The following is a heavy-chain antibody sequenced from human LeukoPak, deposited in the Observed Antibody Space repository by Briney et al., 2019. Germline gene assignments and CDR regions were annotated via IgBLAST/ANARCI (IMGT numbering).Heavy chain of an antibody. J-gene: IGHJ4*02. CDR3: ARVRAIGVGRRYYFDY. D-gene: IGHD3-16*01. CDR1: GGSFSGYF. CDR2: INHSGIT. Sequence: PSETLSLTCAVYGGSFSGYFWSWIRQPPGKGLEWIGEINHSGITNYNPSLQSRVTISVDTSNNQSSLKLSSVTAADTAVYYCARVRAIGVGRRYYFDYWGQGTLVTVSS. V-gene: IGHV4-34*01.